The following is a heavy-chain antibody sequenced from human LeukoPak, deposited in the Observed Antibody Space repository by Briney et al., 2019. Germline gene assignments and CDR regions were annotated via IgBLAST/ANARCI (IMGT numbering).Heavy chain of an antibody. Sequence: GGSLRLSCEASGFTFSTYGMHWVRQAPGKGLEWITLIPYDGSNKYYADSVKGRFTISRDNSKNTLYLQMNSLRAEDTAVYYCARCYGSGRGYYGLDVWGQGTTVTVFS. J-gene: IGHJ6*02. CDR3: ARCYGSGRGYYGLDV. V-gene: IGHV3-30*03. CDR1: GFTFSTYG. D-gene: IGHD3-10*01. CDR2: IPYDGSNK.